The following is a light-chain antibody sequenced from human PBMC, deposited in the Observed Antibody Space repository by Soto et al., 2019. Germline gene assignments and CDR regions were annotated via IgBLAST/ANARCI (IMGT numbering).Light chain of an antibody. CDR2: WAS. Sequence: DIVMTQSPDSLAVSLGERATINCKSSQSVLYSSINKNYLAWYQQKPGQPPRLLIYWASGRESGVPDRFSGSGSVTDFTLTISGLQAEDVAVYYCQQYFSAPFTFGPGTKVDIK. V-gene: IGKV4-1*01. CDR1: QSVLYSSINKNY. CDR3: QQYFSAPFT. J-gene: IGKJ3*01.